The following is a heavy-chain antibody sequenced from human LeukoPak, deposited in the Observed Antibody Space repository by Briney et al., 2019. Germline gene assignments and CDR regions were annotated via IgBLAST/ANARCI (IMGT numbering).Heavy chain of an antibody. CDR1: GFTFSSYW. Sequence: GGSVRLSCAASGFTFSSYWMHWVRQAPGKGLVWVSRIHSDGSSTTYADSVKGRFTIARDNAKHTVYLQMNSLRAEDTAVYYCARGGVECFDLWGRGTLVTVS. CDR2: IHSDGSST. CDR3: ARGGVECFDL. D-gene: IGHD2-8*02. J-gene: IGHJ2*01. V-gene: IGHV3-74*01.